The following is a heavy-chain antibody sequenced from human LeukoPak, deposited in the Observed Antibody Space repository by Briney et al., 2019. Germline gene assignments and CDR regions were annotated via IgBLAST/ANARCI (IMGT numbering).Heavy chain of an antibody. CDR2: IYVTGT. CDR1: GGSIGTYY. CDR3: ARYYYDTSGMYYFDY. D-gene: IGHD3-22*01. J-gene: IGHJ4*02. V-gene: IGHV4-4*09. Sequence: SETLSLTCTVSGGSIGTYYWSWIRQSPGKGLEWIGYIYVTGTRYNPYLQSRVTISVDTSRNQFFPKMSSVTAADTAVYYCARYYYDTSGMYYFDYWGQGTLVTVSS.